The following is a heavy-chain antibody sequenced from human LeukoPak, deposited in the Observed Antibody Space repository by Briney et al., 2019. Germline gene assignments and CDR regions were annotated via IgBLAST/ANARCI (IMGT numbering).Heavy chain of an antibody. CDR2: IYYSGNT. Sequence: SETLSLTCTVSSGSISSYSWSWIRQPPGKGLEWIGYIYYSGNTNYNPTLKSRVTISVDTSKNQFSLKLSSVTAADTAVYYCARVLTPEHAFDSWGQGTLVTVSS. J-gene: IGHJ4*02. V-gene: IGHV4-59*01. CDR1: SGSISSYS. D-gene: IGHD4-23*01. CDR3: ARVLTPEHAFDS.